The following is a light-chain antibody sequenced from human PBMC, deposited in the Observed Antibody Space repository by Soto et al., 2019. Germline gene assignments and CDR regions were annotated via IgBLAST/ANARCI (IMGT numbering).Light chain of an antibody. V-gene: IGKV3-20*01. Sequence: EIVLTQSPATLSSFPGDRVTLSCRASQGVNTRLAWYQHRPGQAPRLLIYLTSNRAAGIPARFSGSGSGTDFTLTISRLEPEDFAVYYCQQYGSSGTFGQGTKVDIK. CDR2: LTS. CDR1: QGVNTR. CDR3: QQYGSSGT. J-gene: IGKJ1*01.